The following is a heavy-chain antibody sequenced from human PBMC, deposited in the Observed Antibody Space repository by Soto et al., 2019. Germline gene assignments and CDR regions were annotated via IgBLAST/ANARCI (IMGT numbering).Heavy chain of an antibody. CDR3: TRXXXSCVXQRYNWFDP. CDR2: INHSGST. J-gene: IGHJ5*02. Sequence: ETLSLTCAVYGGSFSGYYWSWIRQPPGKGPEWIGEINHSGSTNYNPSLKSRVTISVDTSKNQFSLKLSSVTAADTAVYYCTRXXXSCVXQRYNWFDPLAQGTLVTVSS. CDR1: GGSFSGYY. V-gene: IGHV4-34*01.